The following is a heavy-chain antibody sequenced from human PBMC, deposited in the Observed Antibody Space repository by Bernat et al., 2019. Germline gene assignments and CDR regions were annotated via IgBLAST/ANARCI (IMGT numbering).Heavy chain of an antibody. D-gene: IGHD1-14*01. J-gene: IGHJ4*02. V-gene: IGHV4-59*12. CDR1: GGSISSYY. Sequence: QVQLQESGPGLVKPSETLSLTCTVSGGSISSYYWSWIRQPPGKGLERIGEIYHSGSTNYNPSLKSRVTISVDKSKNQFSLKLSSVTAADTAVYYCARGRDRRTPENWGQGTLVTVSS. CDR3: ARGRDRRTPEN. CDR2: IYHSGST.